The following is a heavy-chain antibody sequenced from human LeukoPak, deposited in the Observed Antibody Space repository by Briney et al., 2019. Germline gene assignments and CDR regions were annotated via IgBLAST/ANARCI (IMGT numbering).Heavy chain of an antibody. CDR1: GYTFTGYY. Sequence: ASVKVSCKASGYTFTGYYMHWVRQAPGQGLEWMGWINPNSGGTNYAQKFQGRVTMTRDTSISTAYMELSRLRSDGTAVYYCARASVVAATPGFYGEGGYWGQGTLVTVSS. D-gene: IGHD2-15*01. CDR3: ARASVVAATPGFYGEGGY. J-gene: IGHJ4*02. CDR2: INPNSGGT. V-gene: IGHV1-2*02.